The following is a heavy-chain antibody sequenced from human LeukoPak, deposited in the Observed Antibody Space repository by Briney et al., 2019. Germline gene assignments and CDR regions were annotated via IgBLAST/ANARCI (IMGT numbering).Heavy chain of an antibody. J-gene: IGHJ4*02. CDR1: GGSISSYY. CDR2: IYYSGST. D-gene: IGHD5-18*01. V-gene: IGHV4-59*01. CDR3: ARDRAAMGY. Sequence: SETLSLTCTVSGGSISSYYWSWIRQPPGKGLEWIGYIYYSGSTNYNPSLKSRVTISVDTSKNQSSLKLSSVTAADTAVYYCARDRAAMGYWGQGTLVTVSS.